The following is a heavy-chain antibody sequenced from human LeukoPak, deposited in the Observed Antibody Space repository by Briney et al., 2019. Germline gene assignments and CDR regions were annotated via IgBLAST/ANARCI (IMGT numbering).Heavy chain of an antibody. D-gene: IGHD4-17*01. J-gene: IGHJ4*02. V-gene: IGHV4-59*01. Sequence: SETLSLTCSVSGDSMKGYYWSWLRQPPGKGLEWIGCIYYSGSTNYNPSLKSRVAISVDTSKNQFSLKLSSVTAADTAVYYCARGSGDYGDYGYFDYWGQGTLVTVSS. CDR2: IYYSGST. CDR3: ARGSGDYGDYGYFDY. CDR1: GDSMKGYY.